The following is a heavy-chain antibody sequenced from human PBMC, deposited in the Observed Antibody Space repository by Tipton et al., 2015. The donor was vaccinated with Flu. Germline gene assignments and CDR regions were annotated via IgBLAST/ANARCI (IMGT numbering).Heavy chain of an antibody. J-gene: IGHJ2*01. V-gene: IGHV4-59*11. CDR3: ARVERGFFDL. CDR1: GGSFNSHY. D-gene: IGHD3-3*01. Sequence: TLSLTCTVSGGSFNSHYWTWIRQRPGKGLEWIGYIFYTGDTNYNPSLLSRVTTSQDTSKNQFSLKLSAVTAADTAVYFCARVERGFFDLWGRGTLATVSS. CDR2: IFYTGDT.